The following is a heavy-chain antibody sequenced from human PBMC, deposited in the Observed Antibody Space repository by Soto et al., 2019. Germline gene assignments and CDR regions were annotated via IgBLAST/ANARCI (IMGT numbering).Heavy chain of an antibody. V-gene: IGHV1-18*01. CDR2: ISAYNGNT. Sequence: ASVKVSCKASGYTFTSYGISWVRQAPGQGLEWMGWISAYNGNTNYAQKLQGRVTMTTDTSTSTAYMELRSLRSDDTAVYYCARELDSSSWHTPLDYWGQGTLVTVSA. J-gene: IGHJ4*02. D-gene: IGHD6-13*01. CDR1: GYTFTSYG. CDR3: ARELDSSSWHTPLDY.